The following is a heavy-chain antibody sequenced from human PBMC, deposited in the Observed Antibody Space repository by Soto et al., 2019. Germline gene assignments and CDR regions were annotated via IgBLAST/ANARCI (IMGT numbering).Heavy chain of an antibody. J-gene: IGHJ3*02. CDR3: ARARTYYYDSSGYDDAFDI. D-gene: IGHD3-22*01. CDR1: GGTFSSYA. CDR2: IIPIFGTA. V-gene: IGHV1-69*01. Sequence: QVQLVQSGAEVKKPGSSVKVSCKASGGTFSSYAISWVRQAPGQGLEWMGGIIPIFGTANYAQKFQGRVTITADESMSTAYMELSSLRSEDTAVYYCARARTYYYDSSGYDDAFDIWGQGTMVTVSS.